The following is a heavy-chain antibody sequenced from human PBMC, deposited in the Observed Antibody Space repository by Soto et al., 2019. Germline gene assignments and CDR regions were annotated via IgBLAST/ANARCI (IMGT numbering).Heavy chain of an antibody. CDR2: ISYDGSNK. CDR1: GFTFSSYG. CDR3: AKVMNGDYVRYYYGMDV. Sequence: SLRLSCAASGFTFSSYGMHWVRQAPGKGLEWVAVISYDGSNKYYADSVKGRFTISRDNSKNTLYLQMNSLRAEDTAVYYCAKVMNGDYVRYYYGMDVWGQGTTVTVSS. J-gene: IGHJ6*02. V-gene: IGHV3-30*18. D-gene: IGHD4-17*01.